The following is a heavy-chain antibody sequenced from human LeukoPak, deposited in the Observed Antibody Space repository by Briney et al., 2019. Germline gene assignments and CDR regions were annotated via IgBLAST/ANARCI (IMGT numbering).Heavy chain of an antibody. CDR3: TTWIQEWSYEY. D-gene: IGHD5-18*01. V-gene: IGHV3-73*01. CDR1: GFTFRGTA. J-gene: IGHJ4*02. Sequence: GGSWRLPCAVPGFTFRGTATYWVGQASGKGLNWGGRTIIKANNYATTYGASVNGSFTIYRDDSKNTAYLQMNSLKAEDTVVYYCTTWIQEWSYEYWGQGTLVTVSS. CDR2: TIIKANNYAT.